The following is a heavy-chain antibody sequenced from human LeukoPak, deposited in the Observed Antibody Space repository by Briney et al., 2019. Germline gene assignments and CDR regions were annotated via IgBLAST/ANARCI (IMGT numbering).Heavy chain of an antibody. Sequence: GGSLRLSCAASGFTFSSYAMSWVRQAPGKGLEWVSAISGSGGSTYYADSVKGRFTISRDNSKNTLYLQMNSLRAEDTAVYYCAKRGSDDTRGAVAGKGTFDYWGQGTLVTVSS. J-gene: IGHJ4*02. CDR2: ISGSGGST. D-gene: IGHD6-19*01. V-gene: IGHV3-23*01. CDR3: AKRGSDDTRGAVAGKGTFDY. CDR1: GFTFSSYA.